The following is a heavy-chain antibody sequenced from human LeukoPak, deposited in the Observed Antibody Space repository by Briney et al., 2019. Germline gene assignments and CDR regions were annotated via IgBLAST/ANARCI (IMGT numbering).Heavy chain of an antibody. J-gene: IGHJ4*02. CDR3: ARDRVAVTFDY. CDR1: GGSFSGYY. Sequence: SETLSLTCAVYGGSFSGYYWSWIRQPPGKGLEWIGEINHSGSTNYNPSLKSRVTISVDTSKNQFSLKLSSVTAADTAVYYCARDRVAVTFDYWGQGTLVTVSS. D-gene: IGHD2-21*02. V-gene: IGHV4-34*01. CDR2: INHSGST.